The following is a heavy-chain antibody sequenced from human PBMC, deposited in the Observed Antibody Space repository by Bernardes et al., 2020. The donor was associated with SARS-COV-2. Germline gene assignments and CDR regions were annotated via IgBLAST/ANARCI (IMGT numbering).Heavy chain of an antibody. Sequence: SEPLSLTCAVYGGSFSGYYWSWIRQPPGKGLEWIGEINHSGSNYNPSLKTRVTISVDTSKNQFSLKLSSVTAADTAVYYCARAPGDYFDYWGQGTLVTVSS. CDR3: ARAPGDYFDY. D-gene: IGHD4-17*01. CDR1: GGSFSGYY. CDR2: INHSGS. J-gene: IGHJ4*02. V-gene: IGHV4-34*01.